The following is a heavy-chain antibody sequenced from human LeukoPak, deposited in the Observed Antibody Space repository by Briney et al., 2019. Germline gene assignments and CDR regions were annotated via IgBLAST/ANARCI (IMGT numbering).Heavy chain of an antibody. J-gene: IGHJ3*02. CDR1: GFTISDYY. Sequence: PGGSLRLSCAASGFTISDYYMSWIRQAPGKGLEWVSYISSSGSTIYYADSVKGRFTISRDNAKNSLYLQMNSLRAEDTAVYYCARRRWIQLWLLVPKGAFDIWGQGTMVTVSS. CDR2: ISSSGSTI. D-gene: IGHD5-18*01. V-gene: IGHV3-11*04. CDR3: ARRRWIQLWLLVPKGAFDI.